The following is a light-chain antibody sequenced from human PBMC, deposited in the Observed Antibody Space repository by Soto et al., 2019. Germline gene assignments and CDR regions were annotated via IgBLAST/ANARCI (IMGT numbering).Light chain of an antibody. CDR2: AAS. CDR3: QQTYSPPFT. J-gene: IGKJ3*01. CDR1: QRITNS. V-gene: IGKV1-39*01. Sequence: DIQMTQSPSSLSASVGDRVTIPCRASQRITNSLNWYQQKPGRAPNLLIYAASSLQRRAPSRFSGSGSGTDFTLTISSLQPDDFATYYCQQTYSPPFTFGPGTKVDIK.